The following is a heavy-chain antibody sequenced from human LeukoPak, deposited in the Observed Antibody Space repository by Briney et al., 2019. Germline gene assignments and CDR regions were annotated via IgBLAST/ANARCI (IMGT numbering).Heavy chain of an antibody. CDR2: ISYDGTNK. V-gene: IGHV3-30*18. Sequence: GGSLRLSCAASGLTFSRSAMHWVRQAPGKGLEWVAVISYDGTNKYYEDSVKGRFTISRDSSKSTLYLQMNSLRAEDTAVYYCAKGSSTGRWVQLELHAFDIWGQGTMVTVSS. CDR3: AKGSSTGRWVQLELHAFDI. J-gene: IGHJ3*02. CDR1: GLTFSRSA. D-gene: IGHD5-24*01.